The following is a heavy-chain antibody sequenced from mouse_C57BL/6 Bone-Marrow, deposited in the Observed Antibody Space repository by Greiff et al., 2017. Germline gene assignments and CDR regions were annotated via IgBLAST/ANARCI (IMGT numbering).Heavy chain of an antibody. J-gene: IGHJ1*03. D-gene: IGHD1-1*01. CDR2: ISGGGGNT. V-gene: IGHV5-9*01. CDR1: GFTFSSYT. CDR3: SRQVTTVLATKYFDV. Sequence: DVKLVESGGGLVKPGGSLKLSCAASGFTFSSYTMSWVRQTPEQRLQWVAAISGGGGNTYSPDSVKGRFTISRDNDKNILYLQMSSLRSEDTALYYCSRQVTTVLATKYFDVWGTGTTVTGSS.